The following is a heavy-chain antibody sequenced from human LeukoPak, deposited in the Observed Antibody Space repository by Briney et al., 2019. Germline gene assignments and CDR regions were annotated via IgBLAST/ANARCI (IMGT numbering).Heavy chain of an antibody. CDR1: GGSISSGDYY. CDR3: ARYYGSGSHLFDY. D-gene: IGHD3-10*01. CDR2: IYYSGST. J-gene: IGHJ4*02. V-gene: IGHV4-61*08. Sequence: SETLSLTCTVSGGSISSGDYYWSWIRQPPGKGLEWIGYIYYSGSTNYNPSLKSRVTISVDTSKNQFSLKLSSVTAADTAVYYCARYYGSGSHLFDYWGQGTLVTVSS.